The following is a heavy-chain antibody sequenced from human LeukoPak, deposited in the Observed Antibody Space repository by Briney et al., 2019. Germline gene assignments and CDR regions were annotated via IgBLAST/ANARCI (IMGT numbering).Heavy chain of an antibody. D-gene: IGHD6-6*01. J-gene: IGHJ4*02. Sequence: TSETLSLTCTVSGGSISSGDYDWSWIRQPSGKGLEWIGYIYYSGSTHYNPSLKSRVTISVDTSKNQFSLKLSSVTAADTAVYYCASQGVIAARPLDYWGQGTLVTVSS. CDR2: IYYSGST. CDR3: ASQGVIAARPLDY. V-gene: IGHV4-30-4*08. CDR1: GGSISSGDYD.